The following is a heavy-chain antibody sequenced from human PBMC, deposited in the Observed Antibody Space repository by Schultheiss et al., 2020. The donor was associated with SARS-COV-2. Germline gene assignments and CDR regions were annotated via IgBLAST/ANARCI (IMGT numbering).Heavy chain of an antibody. CDR3: ARGRLRFLEGSTYYGMDV. CDR2: IYYSGST. J-gene: IGHJ6*02. D-gene: IGHD3-3*01. V-gene: IGHV4-59*12. Sequence: SETLSLTCTVSGGSISSYYWSWIRQPPGKGLEWIGYIYYSGSTNYNPSLKSRVTISVDTSKNQFSLKLSSVTAGDTAVYYCARGRLRFLEGSTYYGMDVWGQGTTVTVSS. CDR1: GGSISSYY.